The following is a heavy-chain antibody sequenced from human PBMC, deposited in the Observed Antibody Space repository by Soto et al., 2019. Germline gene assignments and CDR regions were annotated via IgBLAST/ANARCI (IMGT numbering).Heavy chain of an antibody. D-gene: IGHD3-3*01. CDR1: GYTFTSYY. J-gene: IGHJ6*02. CDR2: INPSGGST. CDR3: ARDITDMEVRFLEWLDYYYGMDV. V-gene: IGHV1-46*01. Sequence: GASVKVSCKASGYTFTSYYMHWVRQAPGQGLEWMGIINPSGGSTSYAQKFQGRVTMTRDTSTSTVYMELSSLRSEDTAVYYCARDITDMEVRFLEWLDYYYGMDVWGQGTTVTVSS.